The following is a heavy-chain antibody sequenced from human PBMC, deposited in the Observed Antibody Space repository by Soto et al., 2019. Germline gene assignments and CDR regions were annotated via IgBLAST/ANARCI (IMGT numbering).Heavy chain of an antibody. CDR2: ISGSGGTT. Sequence: GGSLRLSCTVSGFTFSSYAMSWVRQAPGKGLEWVSAISGSGGTTNYADSVKGRFTISRDNSKNTLYLQMNSLRVEDTAVYYCGKDPNGFYVGAFDFWGQGTMVTVSS. D-gene: IGHD3-16*01. V-gene: IGHV3-23*01. CDR1: GFTFSSYA. J-gene: IGHJ3*01. CDR3: GKDPNGFYVGAFDF.